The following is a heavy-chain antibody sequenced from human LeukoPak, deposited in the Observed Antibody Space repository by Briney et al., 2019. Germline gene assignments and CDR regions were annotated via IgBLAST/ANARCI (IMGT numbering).Heavy chain of an antibody. Sequence: PSETLSLXCTVSGGSISSYYWSWIRQPPGKGLEWIGYIYYSGSTNYNPSLKSRVTISVDTSKNQFSLKLSSVTAADTAVYYCARGGDSGYSYGYEWAFGIWGQGTMVTVSS. CDR2: IYYSGST. D-gene: IGHD5-18*01. CDR3: ARGGDSGYSYGYEWAFGI. CDR1: GGSISSYY. V-gene: IGHV4-59*01. J-gene: IGHJ3*02.